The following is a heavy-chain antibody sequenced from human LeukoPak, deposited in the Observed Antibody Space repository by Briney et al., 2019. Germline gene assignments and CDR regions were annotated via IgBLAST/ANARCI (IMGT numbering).Heavy chain of an antibody. CDR3: ATETRLYSIHSGYSYGYTA. CDR1: GYTLTELS. V-gene: IGHV1-24*01. J-gene: IGHJ5*02. Sequence: ASVKVSCKVSGYTLTELSMHWVRQAPGKGLEWMGGFDPEDGETIYAQKFQGRVIMTEDTSTDTAYMELSSLRSEDTAVYYCATETRLYSIHSGYSYGYTAWGQGTLVTVSS. CDR2: FDPEDGET. D-gene: IGHD5-18*01.